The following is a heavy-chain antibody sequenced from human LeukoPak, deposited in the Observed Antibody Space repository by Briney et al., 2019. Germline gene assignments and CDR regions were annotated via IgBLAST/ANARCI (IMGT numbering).Heavy chain of an antibody. CDR3: ASLVVDPRYYYDSSGSYHYWYFDL. CDR1: GVSISSSSYH. Sequence: SETLSLTCTVSGVSISSSSYHWGWIRQPPGKGLEWIGSIYYSGSTYYNPSLKSRIIISVDTSKNQFSLKLSSVTAADTAVYYCASLVVDPRYYYDSSGSYHYWYFDLWGRGTLVTVSS. D-gene: IGHD3-22*01. J-gene: IGHJ2*01. CDR2: IYYSGST. V-gene: IGHV4-39*01.